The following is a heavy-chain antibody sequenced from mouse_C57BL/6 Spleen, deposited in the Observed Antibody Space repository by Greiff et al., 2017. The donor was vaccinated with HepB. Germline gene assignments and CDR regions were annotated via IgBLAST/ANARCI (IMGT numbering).Heavy chain of an antibody. CDR1: GYTFTSTW. J-gene: IGHJ2*01. D-gene: IGHD1-1*01. CDR2: IDPNSGGT. CDR3: ARGYGSDY. Sequence: VQLQQSGAELVKPGASVKLSCKASGYTFTSTWMHWVKRRPGRGLEGIGRIDPNSGGTKYNEKFKSKATLTVDKPSSTAYMQLSSLTSEDSAVYYCARGYGSDYWGQGTTLTVSS. V-gene: IGHV1-72*01.